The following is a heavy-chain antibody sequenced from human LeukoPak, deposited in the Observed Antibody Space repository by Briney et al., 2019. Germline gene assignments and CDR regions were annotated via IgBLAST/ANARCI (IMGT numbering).Heavy chain of an antibody. CDR3: AKSNNDFWTAWNY. J-gene: IGHJ4*02. V-gene: IGHV3-23*01. CDR1: GFTFSSHA. Sequence: PGGSLRLSCAASGFTFSSHAMNWVRQAPGKGLEWVSGISRSGGGTYYADSVKGRFTISRDISKNTLYLQMDNLRAEDTAVYYCAKSNNDFWTAWNYWGQGTLVTVSS. CDR2: ISRSGGGT. D-gene: IGHD3-3*01.